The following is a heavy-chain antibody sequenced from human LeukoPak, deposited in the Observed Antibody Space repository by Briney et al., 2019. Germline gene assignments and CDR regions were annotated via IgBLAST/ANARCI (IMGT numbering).Heavy chain of an antibody. CDR2: ISAYNGHT. Sequence: ASVKVSCKASGYTFTDFGVSWVRQAPGQGLEWTGWISAYNGHTNYAQKLQDRVTMTTDTSTSTAYMELRSLRSDDTAVYYCVRAERTAITHDYWGQGTLVTVSS. D-gene: IGHD5-18*01. CDR3: VRAERTAITHDY. CDR1: GYTFTDFG. V-gene: IGHV1-18*01. J-gene: IGHJ4*02.